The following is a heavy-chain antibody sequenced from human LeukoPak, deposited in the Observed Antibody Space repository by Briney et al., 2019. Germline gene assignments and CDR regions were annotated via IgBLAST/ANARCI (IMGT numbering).Heavy chain of an antibody. CDR2: IKQDGSEK. CDR1: GFTFSSYW. V-gene: IGHV3-7*01. Sequence: PGGSLRLSCAASGFTFSSYWMSWVCQAPGKGLEWVANIKQDGSEKYYVDSVKGRFTISRDNAKNSLYLQMNSLRAEDTAVYYCARDNTLSMVRGDFYYYYGMDVWGQGTTVTVSS. CDR3: ARDNTLSMVRGDFYYYYGMDV. D-gene: IGHD3-10*01. J-gene: IGHJ6*02.